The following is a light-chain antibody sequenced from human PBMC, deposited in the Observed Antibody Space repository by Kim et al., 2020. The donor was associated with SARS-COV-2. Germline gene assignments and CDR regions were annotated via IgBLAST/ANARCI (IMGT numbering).Light chain of an antibody. CDR2: ETS. Sequence: LSTSVGDRVTITCRARQSVSHWLAWYQQKPGNAPKVLIYETSKLKSGVPSRFSGSGFGTEFTLTISSLQPDDFATYYCQQYNTWYTFGQGTKLEIK. V-gene: IGKV1-5*03. CDR3: QQYNTWYT. CDR1: QSVSHW. J-gene: IGKJ2*01.